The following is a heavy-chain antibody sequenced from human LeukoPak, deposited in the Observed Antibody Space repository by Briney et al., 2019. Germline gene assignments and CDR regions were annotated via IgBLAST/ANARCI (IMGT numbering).Heavy chain of an antibody. CDR3: AREPPRGGIAVGQFAFDI. Sequence: GGSLRLSCAASGFTFSDYYMSWIRQAPGKGLEWVSYISSSGSTIYYADSVKGRFTISRDNAKNSLYLQMNSLRAEDTAVYYCAREPPRGGIAVGQFAFDIWGQGTMVTVSS. D-gene: IGHD6-19*01. CDR2: ISSSGSTI. J-gene: IGHJ3*02. CDR1: GFTFSDYY. V-gene: IGHV3-11*04.